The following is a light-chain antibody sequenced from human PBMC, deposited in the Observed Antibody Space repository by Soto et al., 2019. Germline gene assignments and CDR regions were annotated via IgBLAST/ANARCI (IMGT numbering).Light chain of an antibody. CDR3: CSYAGSYTFGVV. CDR1: SADVGDFDY. CDR2: DVI. J-gene: IGLJ2*01. V-gene: IGLV2-11*01. Sequence: QSALTQPRSVSGSPGQSVTISYTAPSADVGDFDYVSWYQIHPNKAPKLLLYDVIKRPSGVPDRFSGSTSGYTASLTISGLQAQYEAEYYCCSYAGSYTFGVVFGGGTKLTVL.